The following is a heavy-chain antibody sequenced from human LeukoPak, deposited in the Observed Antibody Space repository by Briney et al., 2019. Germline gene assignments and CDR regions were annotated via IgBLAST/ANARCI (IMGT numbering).Heavy chain of an antibody. CDR2: IIPIFGTA. CDR1: GGTFSSYA. V-gene: IGHV1-69*05. Sequence: ASVKVSCKAFGGTFSSYAISWVRQAPGQGLEWMGGIIPIFGTANYAQKFQGRVTITTDESTSTAYMELSSLRSEDTAVYYCAGSGSYYNHYYYYMDVWGKGTTVTVSS. J-gene: IGHJ6*03. D-gene: IGHD3-10*01. CDR3: AGSGSYYNHYYYYMDV.